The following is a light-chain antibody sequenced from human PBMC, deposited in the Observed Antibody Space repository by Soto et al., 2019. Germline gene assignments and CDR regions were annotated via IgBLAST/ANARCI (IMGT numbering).Light chain of an antibody. CDR1: QSVSSY. Sequence: EIVLTQSPGTLSLSPGERATLSCRASQSVSSYLAWYQQKPGQAPRLLIYDASTRATGISARFSGSGSGTDCTLTISSLEPEDFAVYYCQQRSNSPVAFGQGTKVEVK. CDR2: DAS. V-gene: IGKV3-11*01. CDR3: QQRSNSPVA. J-gene: IGKJ1*01.